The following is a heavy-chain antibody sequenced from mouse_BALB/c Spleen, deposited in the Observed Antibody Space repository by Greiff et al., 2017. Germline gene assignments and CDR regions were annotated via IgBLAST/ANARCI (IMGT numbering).Heavy chain of an antibody. Sequence: VHVKQSGAELVKPGASVKLSCTASGFNIKDTYMHWVKQRPEQGLEWIGRIDPANGNTKYDPKFQGKATITADTSSNTAYLQLSSLTSEDTAVYYCARDDGYWDYWGQGTTLTVSS. V-gene: IGHV14-3*02. J-gene: IGHJ2*01. CDR2: IDPANGNT. CDR3: ARDDGYWDY. D-gene: IGHD2-3*01. CDR1: GFNIKDTY.